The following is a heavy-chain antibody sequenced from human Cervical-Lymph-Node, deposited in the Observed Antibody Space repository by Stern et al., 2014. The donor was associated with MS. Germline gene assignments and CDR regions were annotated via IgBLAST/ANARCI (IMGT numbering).Heavy chain of an antibody. D-gene: IGHD2-2*02. CDR1: GYTFTSYA. Sequence: VQLVESGSELKKPGASVKVSCKASGYTFTSYAMNWVRQAPGQGLEWMGWINTNTGNPTYAQGFTGRFVFSLDTSVSTAYLQISSLKAEDTAVYYCARDRGGYCSSTSCYSYYGMDVWGQGTTVTVSS. CDR3: ARDRGGYCSSTSCYSYYGMDV. V-gene: IGHV7-4-1*02. CDR2: INTNTGNP. J-gene: IGHJ6*02.